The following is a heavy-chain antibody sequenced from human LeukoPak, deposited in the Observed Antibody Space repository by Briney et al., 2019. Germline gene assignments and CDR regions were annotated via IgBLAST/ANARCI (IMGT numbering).Heavy chain of an antibody. Sequence: SETLSLTCTGCGDSIRRYYWRWVRQPAGKGGGGVGRIYTSDSPHYNPSLKSRVTMSVDPSKIHFSLKLSSVTAADTAVYYCARDRGEYQLAKLGWFDPWGQGTLVTVSS. V-gene: IGHV4-4*07. D-gene: IGHD2-2*01. J-gene: IGHJ5*02. CDR1: GDSIRRYY. CDR3: ARDRGEYQLAKLGWFDP. CDR2: IYTSDSP.